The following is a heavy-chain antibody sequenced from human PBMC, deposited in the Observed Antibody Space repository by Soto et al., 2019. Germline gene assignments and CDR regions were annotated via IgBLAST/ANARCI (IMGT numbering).Heavy chain of an antibody. V-gene: IGHV3-43*01. CDR2: ISWDGGST. D-gene: IGHD3-3*01. Sequence: PGGSLRLSCAASGFTFDDYTMHWVRQAPGKGLEWVSLISWDGGSTYYADSVKGRFTISRDNSKNSLYLQMNSLRTEDTALYYFAKVIGGITIFGVVSLPDYWGQGTLVTVSS. J-gene: IGHJ4*02. CDR3: AKVIGGITIFGVVSLPDY. CDR1: GFTFDDYT.